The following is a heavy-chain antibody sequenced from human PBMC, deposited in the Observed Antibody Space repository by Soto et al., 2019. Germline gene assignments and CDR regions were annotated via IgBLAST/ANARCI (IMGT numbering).Heavy chain of an antibody. V-gene: IGHV3-21*01. J-gene: IGHJ4*02. D-gene: IGHD1-26*01. CDR3: ASSPSGSYPVRDY. Sequence: GGSLRLSCAESGFTFSSYGMHWVRQAPGKGLEWVAFISYSSSYIYYADSVKGRFTISRDNAKNSLYLQMNSLRAEDTAVYYCASSPSGSYPVRDYWGQGTLVTVSS. CDR1: GFTFSSYG. CDR2: ISYSSSYI.